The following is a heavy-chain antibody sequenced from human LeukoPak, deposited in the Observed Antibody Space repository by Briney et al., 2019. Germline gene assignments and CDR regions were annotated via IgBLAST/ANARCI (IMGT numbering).Heavy chain of an antibody. V-gene: IGHV4-59*11. CDR1: DDSFSSHY. D-gene: IGHD4-17*01. J-gene: IGHJ3*02. CDR2: ISYIGST. Sequence: SETLSLTCAVSDDSFSSHYWTWIRQPHGKGLEWIGYISYIGSTNYNPSLKSRVTISIDTSKNQFSLKLSSVTAADTAVYYCARDLVTVTKGFDIWGQGTMVSGSS. CDR3: ARDLVTVTKGFDI.